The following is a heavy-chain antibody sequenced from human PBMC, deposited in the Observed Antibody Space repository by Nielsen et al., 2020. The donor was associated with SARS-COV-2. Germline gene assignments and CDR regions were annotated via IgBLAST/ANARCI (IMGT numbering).Heavy chain of an antibody. CDR2: IYYSGST. J-gene: IGHJ6*03. CDR3: ARATQQLVPHYYYYMDV. V-gene: IGHV4-59*01. Sequence: SETLSLTCTVSGGSISSYYWSWIRQPPGKGLEWIGYIYYSGSTNYNPSLKSRVTISVDTSKNQFSLKLSSVTAADTAVYYCARATQQLVPHYYYYMDVWGKGTTVTVSS. D-gene: IGHD6-13*01. CDR1: GGSISSYY.